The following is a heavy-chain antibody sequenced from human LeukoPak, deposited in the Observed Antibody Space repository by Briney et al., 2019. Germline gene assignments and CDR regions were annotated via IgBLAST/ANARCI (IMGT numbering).Heavy chain of an antibody. J-gene: IGHJ5*02. V-gene: IGHV4-59*11. D-gene: IGHD2-15*01. CDR3: ARRGGSRNQNQAWFDP. Sequence: PSETLSLTCTVSGGSISSHYWSWIRQPPGKGLEWIGYIYYSGSTNYNPSLKSRVTISVDTSKNQFSLKLSSVTAADTAVYYCARRGGSRNQNQAWFDPWGQGTLVTVSS. CDR2: IYYSGST. CDR1: GGSISSHY.